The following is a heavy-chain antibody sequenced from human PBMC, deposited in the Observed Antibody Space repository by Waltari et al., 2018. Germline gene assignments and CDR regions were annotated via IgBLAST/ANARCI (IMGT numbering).Heavy chain of an antibody. CDR2: MSSSSSYI. Sequence: EVQLVESGGGLVKPGGSLRLSCAASGFTFSSYSMNWVRQAPGKGLECVSSMSSSSSYIYYADSVKGRFTISRDNAKNSLYLQMNSLRAEDTAVYYCARDPSAYSSSWYPGYWGQGTLVTVSS. D-gene: IGHD6-13*01. CDR1: GFTFSSYS. V-gene: IGHV3-21*01. CDR3: ARDPSAYSSSWYPGY. J-gene: IGHJ4*02.